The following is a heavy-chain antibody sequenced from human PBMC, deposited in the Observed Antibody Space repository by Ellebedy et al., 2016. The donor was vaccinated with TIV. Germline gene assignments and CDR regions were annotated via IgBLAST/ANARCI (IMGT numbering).Heavy chain of an antibody. J-gene: IGHJ4*02. CDR1: GYTFTGYY. CDR2: INPNSGGT. CDR3: ARVVTAVGKHSLDY. Sequence: ASVKVSCKASGYTFTGYYMHWVRQAPGHGLEWMGWINPNSGGTNYAQNLQDRVTMTRATSTSTAYMELRSLRSDDTAVYYCARVVTAVGKHSLDYWGQGTLVTVSS. V-gene: IGHV1-2*02. D-gene: IGHD6-13*01.